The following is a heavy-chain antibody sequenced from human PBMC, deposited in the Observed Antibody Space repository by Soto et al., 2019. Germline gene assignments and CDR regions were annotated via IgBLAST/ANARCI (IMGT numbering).Heavy chain of an antibody. Sequence: GGSLRLSCAASGFTFSSYAMSWVRQAPGKGLEWVSAISGSGGSTYYADSVKGRFTISRDNSKNTLYLQMNSLRAEDTAVYYCAKDWTSGAWDGGSYFDYWGQGTLVTVSS. V-gene: IGHV3-23*01. CDR3: AKDWTSGAWDGGSYFDY. CDR1: GFTFSSYA. J-gene: IGHJ4*02. CDR2: ISGSGGST. D-gene: IGHD1-26*01.